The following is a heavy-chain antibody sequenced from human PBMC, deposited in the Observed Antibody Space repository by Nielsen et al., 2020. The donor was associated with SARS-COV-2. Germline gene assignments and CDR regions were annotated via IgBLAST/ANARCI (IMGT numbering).Heavy chain of an antibody. CDR1: GYTFTSYY. J-gene: IGHJ6*02. D-gene: IGHD6-13*01. CDR2: INPSGGST. V-gene: IGHV1-46*01. CDR3: ARDLEQQLVPYYYYYGTDV. Sequence: ASVKVSCKASGYTFTSYYMHWVRQAPGQGLEWMGIINPSGGSTSYAQKFQGRVTMTRDTSTSTVYMELSSLRSEDTAVYYCARDLEQQLVPYYYYYGTDVWGQGTTVTVSS.